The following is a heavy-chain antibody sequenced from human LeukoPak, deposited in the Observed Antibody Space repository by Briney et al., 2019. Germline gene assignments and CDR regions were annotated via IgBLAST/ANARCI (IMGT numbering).Heavy chain of an antibody. D-gene: IGHD3-10*02. J-gene: IGHJ6*02. CDR2: TWYDGSNK. CDR1: GFTFSSYG. CDR3: AKDLHYYVAMDV. V-gene: IGHV3-33*06. Sequence: PGGSLRLSCAASGFTFSSYGMHWVRQAPGKGREWVAVTWYDGSNKYYADSVKGPFTISRDNPKNTLYLQMNSLRVEDTAVYYCAKDLHYYVAMDVWGQGTAVTVSS.